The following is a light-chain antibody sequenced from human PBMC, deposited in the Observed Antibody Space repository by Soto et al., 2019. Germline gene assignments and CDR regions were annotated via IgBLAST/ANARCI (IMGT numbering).Light chain of an antibody. J-gene: IGLJ3*02. V-gene: IGLV2-11*01. CDR2: DVN. CDR1: SSDVGTYNL. CDR3: CSYAGSYSWV. Sequence: QSALTQPPSVSGSPGQSVTISCTGTSSDVGTYNLVSWYQQYPGKAPKVMIYDVNERPSGVPDRFSGSKSGNTASLTIIGLQADDEADYYCCSYAGSYSWVFGGGTKVTVL.